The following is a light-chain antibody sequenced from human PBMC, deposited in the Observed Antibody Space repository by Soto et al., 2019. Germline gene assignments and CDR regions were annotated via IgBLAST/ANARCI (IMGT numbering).Light chain of an antibody. CDR3: QQSYSTTYT. CDR2: AAS. Sequence: DIHMTQSPSSLSASVGYIFTITCRASQSISNYLNWYQQKPGKAPKLLIYAASSLQSGVPSRLSGSGYGTDLTITISSMQNEDFATYYCQQSYSTTYTFGQGTKVDIK. J-gene: IGKJ2*01. V-gene: IGKV1-39*01. CDR1: QSISNY.